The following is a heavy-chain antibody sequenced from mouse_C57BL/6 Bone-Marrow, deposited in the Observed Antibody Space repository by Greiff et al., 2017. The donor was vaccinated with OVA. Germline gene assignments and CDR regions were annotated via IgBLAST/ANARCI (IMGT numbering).Heavy chain of an antibody. Sequence: EVMLVESGGGLVQPKGSLKLSCAASGFSFNTYAMNWVRQAPGKGLEWVARIRSKSNNYATYYADSVKDRFTISRDDSESMLYLQMNNLKTKDTAMYYYVRHSPDYYGSSYDAMDYWGQGTSVTVSS. J-gene: IGHJ4*01. CDR3: VRHSPDYYGSSYDAMDY. CDR2: IRSKSNNYAT. CDR1: GFSFNTYA. V-gene: IGHV10-1*01. D-gene: IGHD1-1*01.